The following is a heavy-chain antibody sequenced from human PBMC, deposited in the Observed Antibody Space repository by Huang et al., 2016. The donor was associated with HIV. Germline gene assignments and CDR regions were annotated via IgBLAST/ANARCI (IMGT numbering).Heavy chain of an antibody. CDR2: INPNSGGT. CDR1: GYTFTGYY. J-gene: IGHJ4*02. CDR3: ARTPALRGPFDY. V-gene: IGHV1-2*02. Sequence: QVQLVQSGAEVKKPGASVKVSCKASGYTFTGYYMHWVRQAPGQGLEWMGWINPNSGGTNYARKFQGRVTMTRDTSISTAYMELSRLRSDDTAVYYCARTPALRGPFDYWGQGTLVTVSS. D-gene: IGHD2-15*01.